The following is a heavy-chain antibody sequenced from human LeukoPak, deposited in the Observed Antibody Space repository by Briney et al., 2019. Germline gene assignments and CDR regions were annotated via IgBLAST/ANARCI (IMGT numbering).Heavy chain of an antibody. D-gene: IGHD3-9*01. CDR3: ARGDWGFPFDY. CDR2: INHSGST. Sequence: SETLSLTCAVYGGSFSGYYWSWLCHPPGKGLEWIGEINHSGSTNYNPSLKSRVTISVDTSKNQFSLKLSSVTAADTAVYYCARGDWGFPFDYWGQGTLVTVSS. V-gene: IGHV4-34*01. J-gene: IGHJ4*02. CDR1: GGSFSGYY.